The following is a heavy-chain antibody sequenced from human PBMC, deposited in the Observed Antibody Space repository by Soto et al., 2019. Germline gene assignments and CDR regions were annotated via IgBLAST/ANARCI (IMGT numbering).Heavy chain of an antibody. D-gene: IGHD3-10*01. CDR2: ISSDSIYT. CDR3: SRDSTGSGLDYGLDV. CDR1: GFTFNDHY. J-gene: IGHJ6*02. V-gene: IGHV3-11*06. Sequence: QVPLVESGGGLVKPGGSLRLSCAASGFTFNDHYMTWIRQAPGKGLQWVSFISSDSIYTNSADSVKGRFTISRDNAKNLLYLQMSSLRVEDTAVYYCSRDSTGSGLDYGLDVWGQGTMVAVAS.